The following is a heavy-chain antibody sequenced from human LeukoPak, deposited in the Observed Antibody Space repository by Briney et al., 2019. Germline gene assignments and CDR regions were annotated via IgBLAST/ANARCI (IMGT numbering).Heavy chain of an antibody. V-gene: IGHV1-2*02. D-gene: IGHD2-15*01. CDR1: GYTFSGYY. CDR3: ARPYCSGGSCHDYFDY. J-gene: IGHJ4*02. Sequence: ASVKVSCKASGYTFSGYYIYWVRQAPGQGLEWMGWINPHTGGTNYAQKFHGRVTMTRDTSISTAYMELSGLTSDDTAVYYCARPYCSGGSCHDYFDYWGQGTLVTVSS. CDR2: INPHTGGT.